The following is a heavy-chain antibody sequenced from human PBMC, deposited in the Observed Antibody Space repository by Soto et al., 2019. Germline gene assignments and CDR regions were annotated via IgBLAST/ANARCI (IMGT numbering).Heavy chain of an antibody. Sequence: SETLSLTCTVSGGSISSYFYIWVRQPPGKGLEWIGSVYYTGTTDYNPSLKSRVTISVDTSKTQFSLNLRSVTAADTAVYYCARDLAAVPRAFDYWGRGTLVTVSS. CDR3: ARDLAAVPRAFDY. D-gene: IGHD6-13*01. J-gene: IGHJ4*02. CDR2: VYYTGTT. CDR1: GGSISSYF. V-gene: IGHV4-59*01.